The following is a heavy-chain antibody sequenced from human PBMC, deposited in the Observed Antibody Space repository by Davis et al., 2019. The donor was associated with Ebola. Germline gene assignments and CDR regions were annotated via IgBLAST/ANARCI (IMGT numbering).Heavy chain of an antibody. CDR3: ARTSRGDVVLDV. D-gene: IGHD3-16*01. V-gene: IGHV4-61*01. CDR2: IYDSGGI. Sequence: SETLSLTCTVSGGSVSSGSYYWSWIRQPPGKGLEWIASIYDSGGINFNPSLRSFNPSLRSRATISVDTSTNQFSLKVTSVTTADTGVYFCARTSRGDVVLDVWGQGTAVTVS. CDR1: GGSVSSGSYY. J-gene: IGHJ6*02.